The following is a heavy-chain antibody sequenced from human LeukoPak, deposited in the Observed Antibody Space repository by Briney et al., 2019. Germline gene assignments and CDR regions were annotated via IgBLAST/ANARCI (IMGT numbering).Heavy chain of an antibody. CDR3: ARGYCSGGSCYWVY. CDR2: IYYSGST. D-gene: IGHD2-15*01. J-gene: IGHJ4*02. CDR1: GGSISSYY. Sequence: PSETLSLTCTVSGGSISSYYWSWIRHPPGKGLEWIGYIYYSGSTNYNPSLKSRVAISVDTSKNQFSLKLSSATAADTAVYYCARGYCSGGSCYWVYWGQGTLVTVSS. V-gene: IGHV4-59*01.